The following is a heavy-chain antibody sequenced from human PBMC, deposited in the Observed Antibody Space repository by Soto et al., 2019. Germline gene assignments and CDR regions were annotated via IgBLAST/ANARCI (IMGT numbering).Heavy chain of an antibody. CDR2: ISYDGTTK. CDR1: GFTFSSYG. V-gene: IGHV3-30*18. CDR3: AKEDEIVAASGFDI. D-gene: IGHD5-12*01. J-gene: IGHJ3*02. Sequence: QVQLVESGGGVVQPGGSLRLSCAASGFTFSSYGMNWVRQAPGKGLEWVAVISYDGTTKYYTDTVRGRFTISRDNSKNTLYLQMNTLRTDDTATYYCAKEDEIVAASGFDIWGQGTTVTVSS.